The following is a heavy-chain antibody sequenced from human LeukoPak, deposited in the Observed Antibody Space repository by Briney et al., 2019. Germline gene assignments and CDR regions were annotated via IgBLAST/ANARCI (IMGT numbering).Heavy chain of an antibody. CDR3: ARAPYCGGDCNHLGWFDP. J-gene: IGHJ5*02. CDR1: GFTFSSYG. Sequence: GRSLRLSCAASGFTFSSYGMHWVRQAPGKVLEWVAVIWYDGSNKYYADSVKGRFTISRDNYKNTMYLQMNSLRAEDTAVYYGARAPYCGGDCNHLGWFDPWGQGTLVTVSS. V-gene: IGHV3-33*01. CDR2: IWYDGSNK. D-gene: IGHD2-21*02.